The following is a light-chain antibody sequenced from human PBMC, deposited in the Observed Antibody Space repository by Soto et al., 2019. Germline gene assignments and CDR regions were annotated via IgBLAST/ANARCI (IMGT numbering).Light chain of an antibody. CDR3: QLYNNWPRT. CDR1: QSVSSN. V-gene: IGKV3-15*01. J-gene: IGKJ1*01. Sequence: EIVMTQSPATLSVAPEERATLSCRASQSVSSNLAWYQQKPGQAPRRLIYGASTRATGIPARFSGSGSGTEFTLTISSLQSEDFAVYYCQLYNNWPRTFGQGTKVEIK. CDR2: GAS.